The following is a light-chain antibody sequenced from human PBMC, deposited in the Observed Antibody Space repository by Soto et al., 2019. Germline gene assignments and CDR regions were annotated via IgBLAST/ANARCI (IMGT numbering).Light chain of an antibody. J-gene: IGKJ1*01. Sequence: EIVLTQSPGTLSLSPGERATLSCRASQSVSSSYLAWYQQKPGQAPRLLIYGASSMATGIPDRFSGSGSGTDFNLTISRLDPEDVAVYYCQHYGSSPRTFGQGTKVEIK. CDR3: QHYGSSPRT. V-gene: IGKV3-20*01. CDR1: QSVSSSY. CDR2: GAS.